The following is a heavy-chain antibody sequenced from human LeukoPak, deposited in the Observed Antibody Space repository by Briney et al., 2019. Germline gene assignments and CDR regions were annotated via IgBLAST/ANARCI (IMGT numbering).Heavy chain of an antibody. V-gene: IGHV4-61*02. J-gene: IGHJ4*02. CDR2: VSSTGST. D-gene: IGHD3-22*01. CDR1: GGFIRTGTYY. CDR3: ARDRYDHDSSGYYEF. Sequence: SQTLSLTCTVSGGFIRTGTYYWGWIRQPAGKGLEWIGRVSSTGSTNYSPSLKSRVTISRDTSKNQVSLKLTSVTTADTAVYYCARDRYDHDSSGYYEFWGQGTLVTVSS.